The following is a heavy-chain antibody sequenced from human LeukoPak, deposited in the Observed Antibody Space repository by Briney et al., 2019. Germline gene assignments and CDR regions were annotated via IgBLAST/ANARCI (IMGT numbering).Heavy chain of an antibody. J-gene: IGHJ4*02. V-gene: IGHV1-24*01. CDR2: FDPEDGET. CDR3: ATEVMVRGVYTYDY. D-gene: IGHD3-10*01. CDR1: GYTFTGYY. Sequence: ASVKVSCKASGYTFTGYYMHWVRQAPGKGLEWRGGFDPEDGETIYAQKFQGRVTMTEDTSTDTAYMELSSLRSEDTAVYYCATEVMVRGVYTYDYWGQGTLVTVSS.